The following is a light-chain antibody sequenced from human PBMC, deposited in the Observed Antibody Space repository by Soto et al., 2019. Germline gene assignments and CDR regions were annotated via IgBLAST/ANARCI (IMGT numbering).Light chain of an antibody. Sequence: QSVLTQPASVSGSPGQSVTISCTGTSSDIGRYKFASWFQQHPEKAPKLLIFEGTNRPSGVSNRFSGSKSGNTASLTISGLQAEDEAIYFCSSSTNTNTLVIFGGGTKVTVL. J-gene: IGLJ2*01. CDR2: EGT. V-gene: IGLV2-14*01. CDR1: SSDIGRYKF. CDR3: SSSTNTNTLVI.